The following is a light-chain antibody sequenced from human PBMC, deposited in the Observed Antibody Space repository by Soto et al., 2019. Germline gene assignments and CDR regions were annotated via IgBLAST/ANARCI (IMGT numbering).Light chain of an antibody. J-gene: IGKJ2*01. CDR1: QSVSSSY. CDR2: RAS. V-gene: IGKV3-20*01. Sequence: EIVLTQSPGTLSLSPGERATLSCRASQSVSSSYLVWYQQKPGQAPRHLIYRASSRATGIPDRFSGSGSGTDFTLTISRLEPEDFAVYYCQQYGISPRTFGQGTKLEIK. CDR3: QQYGISPRT.